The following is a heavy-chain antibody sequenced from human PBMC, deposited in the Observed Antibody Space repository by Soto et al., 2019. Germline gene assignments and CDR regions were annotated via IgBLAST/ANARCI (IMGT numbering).Heavy chain of an antibody. V-gene: IGHV4-39*01. Sequence: TLSLTCAVSGASISGSYYYWAWLRQSPGKGPEWIWSVFYTGFTSYNPSLESRVSVSVDTSKSQLSLKLSAVTAADTAVYYCATSQKGYNWNYFDHWGQGALVTVYS. CDR2: VFYTGFT. D-gene: IGHD1-20*01. CDR1: GASISGSYYY. CDR3: ATSQKGYNWNYFDH. J-gene: IGHJ4*02.